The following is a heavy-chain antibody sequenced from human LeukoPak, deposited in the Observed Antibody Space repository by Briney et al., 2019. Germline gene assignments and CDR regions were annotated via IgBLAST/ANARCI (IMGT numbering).Heavy chain of an antibody. CDR1: GGSINTYY. Sequence: SETLSLTCTVSGGSINTYYWSWIRQPPGKGLEWIGYIDYSGNTKYNPSLKSRVTISVDTSKNQFSLKLSSVTAADTAVYYCARVPNQSKYSIGNYWGQGTLVTVSS. CDR2: IDYSGNT. CDR3: ARVPNQSKYSIGNY. V-gene: IGHV4-59*12. D-gene: IGHD2-2*01. J-gene: IGHJ4*02.